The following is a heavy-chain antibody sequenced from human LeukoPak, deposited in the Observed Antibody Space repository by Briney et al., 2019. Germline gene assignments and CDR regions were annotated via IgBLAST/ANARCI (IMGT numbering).Heavy chain of an antibody. CDR3: ARHAYPWYYYYGMDV. J-gene: IGHJ6*02. D-gene: IGHD2-2*02. V-gene: IGHV4-31*03. Sequence: PSETLSLTCTVSGGSISSGGYSWSWIRQHPGKGLEWIGYIYYSGSTYYNPSLKSRVTISVDTSKNQFSLKLSSVTAADTAVYYCARHAYPWYYYYGMDVWGQGTTVTVSS. CDR2: IYYSGST. CDR1: GGSISSGGYS.